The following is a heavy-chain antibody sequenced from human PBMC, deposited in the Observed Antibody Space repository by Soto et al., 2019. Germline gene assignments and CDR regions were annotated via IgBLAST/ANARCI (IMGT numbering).Heavy chain of an antibody. J-gene: IGHJ4*02. V-gene: IGHV4-59*01. D-gene: IGHD6-19*01. CDR3: AKGEQWLVPYYFDY. CDR1: GGSIGTYY. Sequence: QVQLQESGPGLVKPSETLSLTCSVSGGSIGTYYWSWIRQSPGKGLEWIGNIYYTGSTNYNPSLKSRVTISIDTSMNQFSLKLSSVTAADTAVYYCAKGEQWLVPYYFDYWGQGTLVTVSS. CDR2: IYYTGST.